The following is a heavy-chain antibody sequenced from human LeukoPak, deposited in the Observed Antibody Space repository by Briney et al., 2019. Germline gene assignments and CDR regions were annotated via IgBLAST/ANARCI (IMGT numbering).Heavy chain of an antibody. CDR3: ARDMEGISGSGSYFPPLYYYGMDV. J-gene: IGHJ6*02. D-gene: IGHD3-10*01. CDR1: GFTFHNNG. V-gene: IGHV3-23*01. CDR2: ISGSSRST. Sequence: PGGSLRLSCAASGFTFHNNGMSWVRQAPGKGLEGVSAISGSSRSTYHAESVKGRFTISRDNSKNTLFLQMNSLRAEDTAVYYCARDMEGISGSGSYFPPLYYYGMDVWGQGTTVTVSS.